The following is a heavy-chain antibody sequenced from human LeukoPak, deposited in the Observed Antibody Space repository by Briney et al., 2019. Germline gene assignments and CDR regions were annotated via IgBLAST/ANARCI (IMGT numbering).Heavy chain of an antibody. D-gene: IGHD6-13*01. Sequence: SVKVSCKASGGTFSTYAISWVRQAPGQGLEWMGGIIPIFGSTNYAQNFQGRVTITADTPTSTAYMELSSLTSEDTAVYYCARDLRTAAGGIVFGSYYFHYWGQGTLVTVSS. V-gene: IGHV1-69*06. CDR3: ARDLRTAAGGIVFGSYYFHY. CDR1: GGTFSTYA. CDR2: IIPIFGST. J-gene: IGHJ4*02.